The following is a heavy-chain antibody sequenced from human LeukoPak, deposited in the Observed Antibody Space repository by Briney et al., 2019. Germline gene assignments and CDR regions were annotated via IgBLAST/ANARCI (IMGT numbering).Heavy chain of an antibody. J-gene: IGHJ6*03. CDR1: GGTFSSYA. CDR2: IIPIFGTA. CDR3: ASRNYDFRSAPRGYYYYMDV. Sequence: SVKVSCKASGGTFSSYAISWVRQAPGQGLEWMGRIIPIFGTANYAQKFQGRVTITTDESTSTAYMELSSLRSEDTAVYYCASRNYDFRSAPRGYYYYMDVWGKGTTVTVSS. V-gene: IGHV1-69*05. D-gene: IGHD3-3*01.